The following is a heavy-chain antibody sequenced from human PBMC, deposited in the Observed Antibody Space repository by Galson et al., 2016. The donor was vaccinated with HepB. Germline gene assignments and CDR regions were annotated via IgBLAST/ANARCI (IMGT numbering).Heavy chain of an antibody. CDR2: LYYNGNT. Sequence: VTLSLTCTVSGGSISTSNYYWSWIRQSPGKGLEWIGSLYYNGNTYYNSSLKSRVTISVGTSDTQFSLKMTSMTASDPAVYYCERLYPFGFWGQGALAIVSS. CDR1: GGSISTSNYY. J-gene: IGHJ4*02. D-gene: IGHD2-2*01. V-gene: IGHV4-39*01. CDR3: ERLYPFGF.